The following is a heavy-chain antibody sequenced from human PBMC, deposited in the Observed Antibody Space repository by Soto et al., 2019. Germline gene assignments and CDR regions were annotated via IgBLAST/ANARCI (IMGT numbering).Heavy chain of an antibody. J-gene: IGHJ6*02. V-gene: IGHV1-69*13. Sequence: GASVKVSCKASGGTFSSYTISWVRQAPGQGLEWMGGIIPRSATSNYAQKFQGRVTITADESTSTAYMELSSLRSEDTAVYYCAREGLVLVPTTVNSDYCYYAMDVWGQGTKVTVSS. CDR2: IIPRSATS. CDR1: GGTFSSYT. D-gene: IGHD2-2*01. CDR3: AREGLVLVPTTVNSDYCYYAMDV.